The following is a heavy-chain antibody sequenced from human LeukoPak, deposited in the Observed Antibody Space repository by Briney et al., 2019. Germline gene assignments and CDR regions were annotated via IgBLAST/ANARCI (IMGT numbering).Heavy chain of an antibody. D-gene: IGHD3-22*01. V-gene: IGHV4-61*01. Sequence: PSETLSLTCTVSGGSVSSGSYYWSWIRQPPGKGLEWIGYIYYSGSAKYNPSLKSRVTISVDTSKNQFSLKLSSVTAADTAVYYCARGHAGEYYDSDGYPEYYFDCWGQGTLVTVSS. CDR1: GGSVSSGSYY. CDR2: IYYSGSA. J-gene: IGHJ4*02. CDR3: ARGHAGEYYDSDGYPEYYFDC.